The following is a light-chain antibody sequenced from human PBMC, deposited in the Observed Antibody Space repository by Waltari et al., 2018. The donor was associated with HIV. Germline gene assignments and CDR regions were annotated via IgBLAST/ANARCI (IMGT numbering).Light chain of an antibody. J-gene: IGLJ3*02. Sequence: QSALTQPASVSGSPGQSLTLSCTGTRSDVGSYNLFSWYQQHPGKAPKLMIYEGSKRPSGVSNRFSGSKSGNTASLTISGLQAEDEADYYCCSYAGSSTLVFGGGTKLTVL. CDR2: EGS. CDR3: CSYAGSSTLV. V-gene: IGLV2-23*01. CDR1: RSDVGSYNL.